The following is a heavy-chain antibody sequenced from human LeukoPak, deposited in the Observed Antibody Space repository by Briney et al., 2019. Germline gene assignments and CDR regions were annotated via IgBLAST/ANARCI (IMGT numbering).Heavy chain of an antibody. CDR2: IYSGGST. CDR1: GFTVSSNY. Sequence: PGGSLRLSCAASGFTVSSNYMSWVRQAPGKGLEWVSVIYSGGSTYYADSVKGRFTISRDNSKNTLYLQMNSLRAEDTAVYYCARGLDDFWGGYYLDYWGQGTLVTVSP. CDR3: ARGLDDFWGGYYLDY. D-gene: IGHD3-3*01. V-gene: IGHV3-53*01. J-gene: IGHJ4*02.